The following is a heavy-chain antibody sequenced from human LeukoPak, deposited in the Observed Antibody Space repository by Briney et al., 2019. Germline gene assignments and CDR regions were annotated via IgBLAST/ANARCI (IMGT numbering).Heavy chain of an antibody. V-gene: IGHV1-8*01. CDR3: AAEPWGGSGSIYYYGMDV. D-gene: IGHD3-10*01. CDR2: MNPNSGNT. CDR1: GYTFTTYD. Sequence: ASVKVSCKASGYTFTTYDINWVRQATGQGLEWMGWMNPNSGNTGYAQKFQGRVTITRDTSASTAYMELSRLRSDDTAVYYCAAEPWGGSGSIYYYGMDVWGQGTTVTVSS. J-gene: IGHJ6*02.